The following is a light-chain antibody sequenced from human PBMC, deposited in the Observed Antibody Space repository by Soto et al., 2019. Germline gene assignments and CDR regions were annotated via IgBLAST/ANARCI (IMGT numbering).Light chain of an antibody. V-gene: IGKV3-20*01. CDR1: QSVSSSY. CDR3: QQYGSSPEGFT. CDR2: GAS. J-gene: IGKJ3*01. Sequence: EVMLTQSPGTLSLSPGERATLSCRASQSVSSSYLAWYQQKPGQAPRLLIYGASSRATGIPDRFSGSGSGTDFTLTISRLEPEDFAVYYCQQYGSSPEGFTFGPGTKVDI.